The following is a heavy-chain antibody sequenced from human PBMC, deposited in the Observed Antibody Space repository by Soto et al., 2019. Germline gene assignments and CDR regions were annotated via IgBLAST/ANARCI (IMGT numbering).Heavy chain of an antibody. V-gene: IGHV1-69*02. D-gene: IGHD2-21*01. Sequence: QVQVVQSGAEVKKPESSVKVSCKPSGGTLITNPANWYQLAPGHGLEGMGRFIPILDMPNYAQKFQDRVTITADRSTFTAYMELNSLTSDDTAVYYCAITYCRDNSCPRDFDFWGPGTRVTVSS. CDR2: FIPILDMP. J-gene: IGHJ4*02. CDR3: AITYCRDNSCPRDFDF. CDR1: GGTLITNP.